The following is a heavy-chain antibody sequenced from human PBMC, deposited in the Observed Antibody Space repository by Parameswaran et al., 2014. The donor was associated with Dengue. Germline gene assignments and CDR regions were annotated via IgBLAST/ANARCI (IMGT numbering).Heavy chain of an antibody. J-gene: IGHJ4*02. D-gene: IGHD2-15*01. CDR3: ARRGRTVVAATPEGDPLDY. Sequence: VRQAPGKGLEWIGSIYYSGSTYYNPSLKSRVTISVDTSKNQFSLKLSSVTAADTAVYYCARRGRTVVAATPEGDPLDYWGQGTLVTVSS. V-gene: IGHV4-39*07. CDR2: IYYSGST.